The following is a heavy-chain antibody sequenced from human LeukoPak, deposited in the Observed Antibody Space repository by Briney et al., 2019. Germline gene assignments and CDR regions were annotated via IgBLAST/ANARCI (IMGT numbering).Heavy chain of an antibody. D-gene: IGHD3-22*01. CDR2: IRSDGSNK. CDR1: GFTFSSYA. Sequence: GGSLRLSCAASGFTFSSYAMHWIRQAPGKGLEWVAFIRSDGSNKSYADSVKGRFTISRDNSKNTLYLQMNGLRTEDTAAYYCVRMGDSSAIDYWGQGTLVTVSS. CDR3: VRMGDSSAIDY. J-gene: IGHJ4*02. V-gene: IGHV3-30*02.